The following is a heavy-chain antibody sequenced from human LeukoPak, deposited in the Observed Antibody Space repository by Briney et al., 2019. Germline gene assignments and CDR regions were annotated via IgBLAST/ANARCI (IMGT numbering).Heavy chain of an antibody. CDR1: GFTFSSYE. V-gene: IGHV3-48*03. J-gene: IGHJ6*04. Sequence: GGSLRLSCAASGFTFSSYEMNWVRQAPGKGLEWVSYISSSGSTIYYADSVKGRFTISRDNANNSLYLQMNSLRAEDTAVYYCARSNFWSGYYGDVWGKGTTVTVSS. CDR2: ISSSGSTI. CDR3: ARSNFWSGYYGDV. D-gene: IGHD3-3*01.